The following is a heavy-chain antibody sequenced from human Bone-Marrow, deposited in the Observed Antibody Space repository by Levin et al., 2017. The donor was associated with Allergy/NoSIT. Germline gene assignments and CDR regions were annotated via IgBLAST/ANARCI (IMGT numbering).Heavy chain of an antibody. CDR1: GFTFSHYP. J-gene: IGHJ4*02. CDR3: TRGDSSSWYNDY. D-gene: IGHD6-13*01. Sequence: GGSLRLSCAASGFTFSHYPMHWVRQAPGKGLEWVAVLSYDGDTKYYTDSVKGRFSISRDTSKNTLYLQMNSLRAEDTAVYYCTRGDSSSWYNDYWGQGTLVTVSS. CDR2: LSYDGDTK. V-gene: IGHV3-30-3*01.